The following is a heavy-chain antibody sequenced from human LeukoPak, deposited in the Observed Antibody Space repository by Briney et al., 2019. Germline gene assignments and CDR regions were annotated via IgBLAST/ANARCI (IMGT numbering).Heavy chain of an antibody. CDR3: ARTITIFGVPYFDD. CDR1: GGSISSYY. CDR2: IYYSGST. D-gene: IGHD3-3*01. Sequence: PSETLSLTCTVSGGSISSYYWSWIRQPPGKGLEWIGYIYYSGSTNYNPSLKSRVTISVDTSKNQFSLKLSSVTAADTAVYYCARTITIFGVPYFDDWGQGTLVTVSS. J-gene: IGHJ4*02. V-gene: IGHV4-59*01.